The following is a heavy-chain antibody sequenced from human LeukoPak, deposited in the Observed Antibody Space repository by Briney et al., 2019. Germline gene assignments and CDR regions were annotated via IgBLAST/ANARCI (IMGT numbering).Heavy chain of an antibody. J-gene: IGHJ4*02. D-gene: IGHD3-10*01. CDR1: GYTFTIYC. Sequence: GASVKVSCRASGYTFTIYCISWVRQAPGQGLEWMGWISAYNGNTNYAQKLQGRVTMTTDTSTSTAYMELRSLRSDDTAVYYCARDRTSEELDYWGQGTLVTVSS. CDR2: ISAYNGNT. CDR3: ARDRTSEELDY. V-gene: IGHV1-18*04.